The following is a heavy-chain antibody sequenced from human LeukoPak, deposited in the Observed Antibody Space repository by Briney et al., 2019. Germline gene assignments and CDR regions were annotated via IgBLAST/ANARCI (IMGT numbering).Heavy chain of an antibody. Sequence: ASVQVSCQASGFTLTSSAVQWVRQARGQSPGGIRWIVVGSGNTNYAQKFQERVTITRDMSTSTAYMELSSLRSEDTAVYYCAAPGVGATERAYYYYGMDVWGQGTTVTVSS. J-gene: IGHJ6*02. CDR3: AAPGVGATERAYYYYGMDV. D-gene: IGHD1-26*01. V-gene: IGHV1-58*01. CDR1: GFTLTSSA. CDR2: IVVGSGNT.